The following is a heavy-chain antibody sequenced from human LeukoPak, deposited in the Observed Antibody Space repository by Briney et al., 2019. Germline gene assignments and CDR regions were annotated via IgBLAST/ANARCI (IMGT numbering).Heavy chain of an antibody. CDR2: IYPSGST. J-gene: IGHJ4*03. CDR1: GFTFRDAW. CDR3: AKGVSGLTHDY. D-gene: IGHD1-14*01. V-gene: IGHV4-4*02. Sequence: PGGSLRLSCAASGFTFRDAWMTWVRQAPGKGLEWIGEIYPSGSTNYNPSLKSRVTISVDKSKNHFSLKLSSVTAADTAVYYCAKGVSGLTHDYLGQGTPVTGSS.